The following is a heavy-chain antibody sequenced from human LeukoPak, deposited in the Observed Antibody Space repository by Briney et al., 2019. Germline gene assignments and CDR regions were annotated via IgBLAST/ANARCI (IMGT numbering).Heavy chain of an antibody. CDR1: GFTFSNYA. V-gene: IGHV3-23*01. J-gene: IGHJ3*02. CDR3: ARDPHDGDLGAFDI. CDR2: ISGSDGST. Sequence: GGSLRLSCAASGFTFSNYAMSWVRQAPGKGLEWVSAISGSDGSTNYADSVKGRFTISRDNSKNTLYLQMNSLRAEDTAVYYCARDPHDGDLGAFDIWGQGTMVTVSS. D-gene: IGHD4-17*01.